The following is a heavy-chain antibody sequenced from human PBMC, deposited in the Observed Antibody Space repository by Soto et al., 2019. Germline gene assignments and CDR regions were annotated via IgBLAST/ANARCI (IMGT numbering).Heavy chain of an antibody. Sequence: LSLTCAVSGGSISSSNWWSWVRQPPGKGLEWIGEIYHSGSTNYNPSLKSRVTISVDKSKNQFSLKLSSVTAADTAVYYCASLMGYGDYYYYYGVDVWGQGTTVTVSS. CDR1: GGSISSSNW. J-gene: IGHJ6*02. CDR2: IYHSGST. V-gene: IGHV4-4*02. CDR3: ASLMGYGDYYYYYGVDV. D-gene: IGHD4-17*01.